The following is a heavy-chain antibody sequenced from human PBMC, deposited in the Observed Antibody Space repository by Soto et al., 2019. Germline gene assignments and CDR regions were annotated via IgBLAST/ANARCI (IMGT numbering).Heavy chain of an antibody. V-gene: IGHV3-30*18. D-gene: IGHD5-12*01. CDR1: GFAFSNYG. CDR3: AKDQRWLQYYFHY. CDR2: ISSDGNKK. Sequence: QVQLVESGGGVVQPGRSLRLSCTASGFAFSNYGMHWVRQAPGKGLEWVAVISSDGNKKYYADSVKGRFTISRDTSKNTLYLQMIILRAEDTAVYYCAKDQRWLQYYFHYWGQGTLVTVSS. J-gene: IGHJ4*02.